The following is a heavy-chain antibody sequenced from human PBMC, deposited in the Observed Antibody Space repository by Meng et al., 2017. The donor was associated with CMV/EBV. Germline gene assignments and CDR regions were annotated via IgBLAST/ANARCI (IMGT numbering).Heavy chain of an antibody. D-gene: IGHD2-2*02. CDR1: GFTFSDHY. J-gene: IGHJ6*02. CDR2: TRNKANSYTT. Sequence: SLKISCAASGFTFSDHYMDWVRQAPGKGLEWVGRTRNKANSYTTEYAASVKGRFTISRDDSKNSLYLQMNSLKTEDTAVYYCARYCSSTSCYKGGYYYYGMDVWGQGTTVTVSS. V-gene: IGHV3-72*01. CDR3: ARYCSSTSCYKGGYYYYGMDV.